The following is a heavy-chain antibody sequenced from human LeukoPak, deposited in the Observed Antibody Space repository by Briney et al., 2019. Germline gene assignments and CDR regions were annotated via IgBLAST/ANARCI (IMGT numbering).Heavy chain of an antibody. CDR1: GGSISSGSYY. D-gene: IGHD3-10*01. Sequence: SQTLSLTCTVSGGSISSGSYYWSWIRQPAWKGLEWIGPIYTSGSTNYNPSLKSRVTISVDTSKNQFSLKLSSVTAADTAVYYCARAGGFDYGSAFLFAYWGQGTLVTVFS. J-gene: IGHJ4*02. V-gene: IGHV4-61*02. CDR3: ARAGGFDYGSAFLFAY. CDR2: IYTSGST.